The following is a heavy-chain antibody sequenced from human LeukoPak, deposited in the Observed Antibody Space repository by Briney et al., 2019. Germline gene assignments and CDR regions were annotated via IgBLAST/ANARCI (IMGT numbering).Heavy chain of an antibody. CDR3: AREVLEWFYFDY. J-gene: IGHJ4*02. Sequence: PSETLSLTCTVSGGSISSYYWSWIRQPPGKGLEWIGYIYYSGSTNYNPSLESRVTISVDTSKNQFSLKLSSVTAADTAVYYCAREVLEWFYFDYWGQGTLVTVSS. CDR1: GGSISSYY. CDR2: IYYSGST. V-gene: IGHV4-59*01. D-gene: IGHD3-3*01.